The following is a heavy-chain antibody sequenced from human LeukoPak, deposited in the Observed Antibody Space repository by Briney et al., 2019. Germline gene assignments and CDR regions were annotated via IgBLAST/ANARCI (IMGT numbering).Heavy chain of an antibody. D-gene: IGHD4-17*01. V-gene: IGHV1-69*06. J-gene: IGHJ4*02. CDR2: ITPIFGTA. Sequence: SVKVSCKASGGTFSSYAISWVRQAPGQGLEWMGGITPIFGTANYAQKFQGRVTITADKSTSTAYMELSSLRSEDTAVYYCASTTTVTRIDYWGQGTLVTVSS. CDR3: ASTTTVTRIDY. CDR1: GGTFSSYA.